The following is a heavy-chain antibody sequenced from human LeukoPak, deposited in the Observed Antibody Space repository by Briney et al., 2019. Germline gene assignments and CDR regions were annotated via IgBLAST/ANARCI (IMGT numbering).Heavy chain of an antibody. Sequence: PSDTLSLTCTVSGGSISSYYRSWIRQPPGQGLEWIGYIYYSSGANYHPSLKSRATISVDTSKNQFSLKLTSVTAADTAVYYCARTKYGSGSYPGAKYYYYMDVWGKGTTVTISS. CDR2: IYYSSGA. D-gene: IGHD3-10*01. V-gene: IGHV4-59*07. CDR3: ARTKYGSGSYPGAKYYYYMDV. J-gene: IGHJ6*03. CDR1: GGSISSYY.